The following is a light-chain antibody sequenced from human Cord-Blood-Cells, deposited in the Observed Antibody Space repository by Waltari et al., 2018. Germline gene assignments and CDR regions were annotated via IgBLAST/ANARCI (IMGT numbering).Light chain of an antibody. V-gene: IGLV2-11*01. CDR3: CSYAGSYTYV. J-gene: IGLJ1*01. Sequence: QSALTQPRSVSGSPGQSVTISCTRPSSDVGGSNYDPWYQQNPGKAPKLMIYDVSKRTAAVPDRFSGYKSGNTASLTISGLQAEDEADYYCCSYAGSYTYVFGTGTKVTVL. CDR1: SSDVGGSNY. CDR2: DVS.